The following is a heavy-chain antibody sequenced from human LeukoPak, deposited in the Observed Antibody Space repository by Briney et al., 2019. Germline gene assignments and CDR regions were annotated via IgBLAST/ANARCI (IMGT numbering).Heavy chain of an antibody. Sequence: GGSLRLSCAASGFTVSSNYMSWVRQAPGKGLEWVSVIYSGTTTYYADSVKGRFTISRDNSKNTLYLQMNSLRAEDTAVYYCARAPKWLRPLDYWGQGTLVAVSS. J-gene: IGHJ4*02. CDR2: IYSGTTT. CDR1: GFTVSSNY. CDR3: ARAPKWLRPLDY. V-gene: IGHV3-53*01. D-gene: IGHD5-12*01.